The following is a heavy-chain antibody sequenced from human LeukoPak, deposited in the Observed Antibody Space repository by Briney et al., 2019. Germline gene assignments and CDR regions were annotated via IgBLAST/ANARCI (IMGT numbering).Heavy chain of an antibody. D-gene: IGHD6-6*01. CDR3: ARDPYSSTWSYGMDV. CDR2: IKQDGSEE. J-gene: IGHJ6*02. CDR1: GFTFSSHG. Sequence: GGSLRLSCAASGFTFSSHGMQWVRQAPGKGLEWVANIKQDGSEEVYVDSVRGRFTISRDNAKNSLFLQMNTLRAEDTAVYYCARDPYSSTWSYGMDVWGQGTTVTVSS. V-gene: IGHV3-7*05.